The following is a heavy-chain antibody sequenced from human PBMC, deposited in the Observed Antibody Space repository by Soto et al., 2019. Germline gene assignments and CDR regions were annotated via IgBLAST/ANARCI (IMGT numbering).Heavy chain of an antibody. CDR3: ARQISRTVVTHYNWYFDL. CDR1: GGSISSYY. J-gene: IGHJ2*01. V-gene: IGHV4-59*08. D-gene: IGHD4-17*01. CDR2: IYYSGST. Sequence: QVQLQESGPGLVKPSETLSLTCTVSGGSISSYYWSWIRQPPGKGLEWIGYIYYSGSTNYNPSLKSRVTISVDTSKNQFSLELSSVTAADTAVYYCARQISRTVVTHYNWYFDLWGRGTLVTVSS.